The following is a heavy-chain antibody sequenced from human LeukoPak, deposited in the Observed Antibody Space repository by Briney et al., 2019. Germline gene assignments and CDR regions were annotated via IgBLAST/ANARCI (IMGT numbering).Heavy chain of an antibody. CDR3: AREHSTSCLDF. CDR1: GYTFNSYY. CDR2: INPRGDST. J-gene: IGHJ4*02. Sequence: ASVKVSCKASGYTFNSYYMHWVRQAPGQGLEWMGLINPRGDSTFYAQKFRGRLTMTRDTSTLYMELSSLRSGDTAVYYCAREHSTSCLDFWGQGTLVTVSS. V-gene: IGHV1-46*02. D-gene: IGHD6-13*01.